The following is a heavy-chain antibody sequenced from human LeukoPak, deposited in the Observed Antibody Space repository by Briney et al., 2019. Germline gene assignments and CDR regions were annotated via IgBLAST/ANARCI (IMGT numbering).Heavy chain of an antibody. CDR1: GFIFSDYD. CDR2: IDSSSSTI. Sequence: PGGSLRLSCAAAGFIFSDYDMTWIRQAPGKRRGWISYIDSSSSTIYYAASVKGRFTISRDNAKTSLFLQTNSLRAEDTAVYYCARDRGPCTAWGQGTLVTVSS. CDR3: ARDRGPCTA. J-gene: IGHJ4*02. V-gene: IGHV3-11*01. D-gene: IGHD1-26*01.